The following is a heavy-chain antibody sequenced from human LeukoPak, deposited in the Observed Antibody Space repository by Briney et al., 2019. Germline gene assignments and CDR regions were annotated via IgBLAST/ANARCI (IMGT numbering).Heavy chain of an antibody. V-gene: IGHV3-23*01. D-gene: IGHD1-26*01. CDR1: GFTFRHYD. J-gene: IGHJ4*02. CDR2: INTSGGST. CDR3: AKDFYSGSYYYFDY. Sequence: GGSLRLSCVASGFTFRHYDMSWVRQAPGKGLEWVSSINTSGGSTYYADSVKGRFTISRDNSKNMLYLQMNSLRGEDTALYYCAKDFYSGSYYYFDYWGQGTLVTVSS.